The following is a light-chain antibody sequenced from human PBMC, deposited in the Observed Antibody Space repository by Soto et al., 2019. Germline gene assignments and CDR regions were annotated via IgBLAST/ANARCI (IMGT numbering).Light chain of an antibody. CDR1: QSVSSY. V-gene: IGKV3-11*01. CDR2: DAS. J-gene: IGKJ4*01. CDR3: QQRSKWPLT. Sequence: EIVLTQSPATLSVSPGERATLSCRASQSVSSYLAWLQQKPGQAPRLLIYDASNRATGIPARFSGSGSGADFTLTISSLEPEDFAVYYCQQRSKWPLTCGGGTKVEIK.